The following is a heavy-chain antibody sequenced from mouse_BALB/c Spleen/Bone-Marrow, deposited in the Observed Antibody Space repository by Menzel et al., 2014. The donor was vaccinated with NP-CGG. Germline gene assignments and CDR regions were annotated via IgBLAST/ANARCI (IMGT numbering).Heavy chain of an antibody. CDR3: AKNYYYGYVAY. Sequence: DVKLQESGGGLVQPGGSLKLSCAASGFDFXRYWMTWVRQAPGKGLEWIGEINPASSTINYTPSLKDKFIISRDNAKNTLYLQMSKVRSEDTALYYCAKNYYYGYVAYWGQGTLVTVSA. D-gene: IGHD1-2*01. CDR1: GFDFXRYW. CDR2: INPASSTI. J-gene: IGHJ3*01. V-gene: IGHV4-1*02.